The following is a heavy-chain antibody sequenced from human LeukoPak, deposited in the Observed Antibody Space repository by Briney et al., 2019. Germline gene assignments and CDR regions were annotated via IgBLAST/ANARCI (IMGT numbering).Heavy chain of an antibody. J-gene: IGHJ4*02. CDR1: GYTFTDYY. Sequence: EASVKVSCKASGYTFTDYYMHWVRQAPGQGLGCMGWINPNSGGTNYAQKFQGRVTMTRDTSISTAYMEVSSLRSDDTAVYYCATIPYGSGIIDYWGQGTLVTVSS. CDR2: INPNSGGT. CDR3: ATIPYGSGIIDY. V-gene: IGHV1-2*02. D-gene: IGHD3-10*01.